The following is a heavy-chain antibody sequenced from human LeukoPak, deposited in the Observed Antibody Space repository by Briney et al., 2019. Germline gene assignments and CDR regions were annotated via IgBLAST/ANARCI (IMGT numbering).Heavy chain of an antibody. D-gene: IGHD1-7*01. V-gene: IGHV4-59*01. CDR3: ARLKTGTTINWFDP. CDR2: VSYSGST. Sequence: PSETLSLTCAVYGGPFSGYYWSWIRQPPGKGLEWIGYVSYSGSTKFNPSLKSRVTISLDRSKNRFSLKVSSVTAADTAVYYCARLKTGTTINWFDPWGQGTLVTVSS. J-gene: IGHJ5*02. CDR1: GGPFSGYY.